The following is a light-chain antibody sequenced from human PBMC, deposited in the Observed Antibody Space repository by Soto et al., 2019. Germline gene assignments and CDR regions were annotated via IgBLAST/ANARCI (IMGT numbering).Light chain of an antibody. V-gene: IGKV3D-20*02. CDR3: QQRRYWPVT. CDR1: QSVDLGY. CDR2: GAS. Sequence: EIVLTQSPGTLSLSPGERTTLPCRASQSVDLGYLAWYQQKPGQAPRLLIFGASRRATGVPARFSGSGSGTDFTLTISSLEPEDFAVYYCQQRRYWPVTFGQGTKVDIK. J-gene: IGKJ1*01.